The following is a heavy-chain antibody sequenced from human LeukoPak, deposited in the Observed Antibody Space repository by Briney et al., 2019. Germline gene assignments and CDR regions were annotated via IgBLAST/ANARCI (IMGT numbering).Heavy chain of an antibody. V-gene: IGHV4-61*02. D-gene: IGHD3-10*01. CDR2: IYTSGST. Sequence: PSESLSLTCTVSGGSISSGIYYWNWIRQPAGKGLEWIGSIYTSGSTYYNPSLKSRVTISVDTSKNQFSLKLSSVTAADTAMYYCARNRYYYGSGSYGVTNWFDPWGQGTLVTVSS. CDR3: ARNRYYYGSGSYGVTNWFDP. CDR1: GGSISSGIYY. J-gene: IGHJ5*02.